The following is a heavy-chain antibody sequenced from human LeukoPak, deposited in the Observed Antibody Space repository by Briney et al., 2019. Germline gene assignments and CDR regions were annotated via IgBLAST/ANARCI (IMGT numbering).Heavy chain of an antibody. V-gene: IGHV3-53*01. CDR3: ATTPWQHAHY. CDR2: VFSGGTT. D-gene: IGHD5-12*01. J-gene: IGHJ4*02. Sequence: GGSLRLSCAASAFTVSSNYMSWVRQAPGKGLEWVSVVFSGGTTYYADSVKGRFTISRDNSKNTLYLQMNSLRAEDTAVYYCATTPWQHAHYWGQGTLVTVSS. CDR1: AFTVSSNY.